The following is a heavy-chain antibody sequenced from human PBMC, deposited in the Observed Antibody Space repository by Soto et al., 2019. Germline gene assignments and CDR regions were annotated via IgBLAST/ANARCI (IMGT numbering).Heavy chain of an antibody. V-gene: IGHV4-34*01. CDR2: INHSGST. CDR1: GGSFSGYY. CDR3: ARGSGEAAAGGTSNWFDP. J-gene: IGHJ5*02. D-gene: IGHD6-13*01. Sequence: KTSETLSLTCAVYGGSFSGYYWSWIRQPPGKGLEWIGEINHSGSTNYNPSLKSRVTISVDTSKNQFSLKLSSVTAADTAVYYCARGSGEAAAGGTSNWFDPWGQGTLVTVSS.